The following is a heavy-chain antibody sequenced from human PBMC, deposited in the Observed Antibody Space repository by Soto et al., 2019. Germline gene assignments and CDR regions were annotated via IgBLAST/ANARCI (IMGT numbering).Heavy chain of an antibody. CDR1: GYTFTSYA. J-gene: IGHJ4*02. CDR2: INAGNGNT. V-gene: IGHV1-3*01. Sequence: ASVKVSCKASGYTFTSYAMHWVRQAPGQRLEWMGWINAGNGNTKYSQKFQGRVTITRDTSASTAYMELSSLRSEDTAVYYCARGQHYYDSSGYPGYWGQGTLVTVSS. CDR3: ARGQHYYDSSGYPGY. D-gene: IGHD3-22*01.